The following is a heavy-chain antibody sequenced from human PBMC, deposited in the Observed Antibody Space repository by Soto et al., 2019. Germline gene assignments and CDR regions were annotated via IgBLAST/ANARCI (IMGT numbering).Heavy chain of an antibody. Sequence: ASVKVYWKACGYTLTSYAMHWVRQAPGQRLEWMGWINAGNGNTKYSQKFQGRVTLTRDTSASTAYMELSSLRSEDTAVYYCARDYYDSSGYSKDGMDVWGQGTTVTASS. CDR1: GYTLTSYA. V-gene: IGHV1-3*01. CDR3: ARDYYDSSGYSKDGMDV. CDR2: INAGNGNT. J-gene: IGHJ6*02. D-gene: IGHD3-22*01.